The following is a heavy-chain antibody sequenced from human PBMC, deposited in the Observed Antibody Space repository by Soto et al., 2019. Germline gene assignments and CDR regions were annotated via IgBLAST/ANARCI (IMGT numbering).Heavy chain of an antibody. Sequence: QPVSLTCAIPGDSVSSNIAACNCIRQSPSRGLEWLGRTYYRSKWYNDYAVSVKSRITINPDTSKNQFSLQLNSVTPEDTAVYYCARHRVYCSSTSCYKGWFDPCGQGTLVTVSS. CDR2: TYYRSKWYN. V-gene: IGHV6-1*01. CDR1: GDSVSSNIAA. CDR3: ARHRVYCSSTSCYKGWFDP. J-gene: IGHJ5*02. D-gene: IGHD2-2*02.